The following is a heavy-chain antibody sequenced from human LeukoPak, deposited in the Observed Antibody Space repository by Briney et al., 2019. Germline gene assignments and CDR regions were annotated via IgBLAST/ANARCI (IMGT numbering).Heavy chain of an antibody. CDR1: GGSFSGYY. V-gene: IGHV4-34*01. CDR3: ARHEGAAAGTYFDY. CDR2: INHSGST. D-gene: IGHD6-13*01. J-gene: IGHJ4*02. Sequence: SETLSLTCAVYGGSFSGYYWGWIRQPPGKGLEWIGEINHSGSTNYNPSLKSRVTISVDTSKNQFSLKPSSVTAADTAVYYCARHEGAAAGTYFDYWGQGTLVTVSS.